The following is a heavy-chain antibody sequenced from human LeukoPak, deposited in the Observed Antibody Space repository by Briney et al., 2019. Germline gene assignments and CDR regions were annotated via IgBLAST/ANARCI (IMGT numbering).Heavy chain of an antibody. D-gene: IGHD1-26*01. CDR3: ARDWSGGSYYPWYYYYYMDV. CDR2: INPSGGST. V-gene: IGHV1-46*01. CDR1: GYTFTSYY. J-gene: IGHJ6*03. Sequence: ASVKVSCKASGYTFTSYYMHWVRQAPGQGLEWMGIINPSGGSTSYAQKFQCRVTMTRDTSTSTVYMELSSLRSEDTAVYYCARDWSGGSYYPWYYYYYMDVWGKGTTVTISS.